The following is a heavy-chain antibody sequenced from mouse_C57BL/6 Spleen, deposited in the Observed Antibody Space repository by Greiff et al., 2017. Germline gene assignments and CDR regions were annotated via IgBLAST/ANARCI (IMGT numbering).Heavy chain of an antibody. Sequence: QVQLKESGAELVRPGTSVKVSCKASGYAFTNYLIEWVKQRPGQGLEWIGVINPGSGGTNYNEKFKGKATLTADKSSSTAYMQLSSLTSEDSAVYFCAREGGLRLYAMDDWGQGTSVTVSS. D-gene: IGHD1-1*01. CDR1: GYAFTNYL. J-gene: IGHJ4*01. CDR2: INPGSGGT. V-gene: IGHV1-54*01. CDR3: AREGGLRLYAMDD.